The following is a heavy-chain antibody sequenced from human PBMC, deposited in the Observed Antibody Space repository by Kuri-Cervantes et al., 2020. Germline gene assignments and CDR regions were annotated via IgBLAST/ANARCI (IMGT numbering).Heavy chain of an antibody. J-gene: IGHJ4*02. CDR2: MNPNSGNT. D-gene: IGHD6-19*01. CDR1: GYTFTSYD. CDR3: ARGRLIAVAGTEGSTYTCYFDY. Sequence: ASVKVSCKASGYTFTSYDINWVRQATGQGLEWMGWMNPNSGNTGYAQKFQGRVTMTRNTSISTAYMELSSLRSEDTAVYYCARGRLIAVAGTEGSTYTCYFDYWGQGTLVTVSS. V-gene: IGHV1-8*01.